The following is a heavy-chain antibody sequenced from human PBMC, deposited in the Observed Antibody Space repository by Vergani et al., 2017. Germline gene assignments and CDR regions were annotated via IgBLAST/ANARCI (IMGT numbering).Heavy chain of an antibody. V-gene: IGHV3-73*01. CDR2: IRSKANSYAT. Sequence: EVQLVESGGGLVKPGGSLRLSCAASGFTFSNAWMSWVRQAPGKGLEWVGRIRSKANSYATAYAASVKGRFTISIDDSKNTAYLQMNSLKTEDTAVYYCTRPIGDIVVVPAGLDVWGKGTTVTVSS. CDR3: TRPIGDIVVVPAGLDV. D-gene: IGHD2-2*01. CDR1: GFTFSNAW. J-gene: IGHJ6*04.